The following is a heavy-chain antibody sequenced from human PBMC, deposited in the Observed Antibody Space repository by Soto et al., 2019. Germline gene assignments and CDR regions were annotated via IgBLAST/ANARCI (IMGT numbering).Heavy chain of an antibody. CDR3: ARRLYYDFWSGYFDY. V-gene: IGHV4-39*01. Sequence: SETLSLTCTVSGGSISSSSYYWGWIRQPPGKGLEWIGSIYYSGSTYYNPSLKSRVTISVDTSKNQFSLKRSSVTAADTAVYYCARRLYYDFWSGYFDYWGQGTLVTVSS. CDR1: GGSISSSSYY. J-gene: IGHJ4*02. CDR2: IYYSGST. D-gene: IGHD3-3*01.